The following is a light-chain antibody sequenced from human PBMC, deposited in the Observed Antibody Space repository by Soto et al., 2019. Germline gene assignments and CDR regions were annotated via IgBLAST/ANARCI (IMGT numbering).Light chain of an antibody. Sequence: QSALTQPASVSGSRGQSIPFSCTRTSSDIGGYSYVSWVQQHPDTAPKLMMSDVSDRPSGVSNRFSNSKSGNTASLTLSGPQAEDAADYYCSSYPSGSPSYVFGTGTQVTVL. J-gene: IGLJ1*01. CDR3: SSYPSGSPSYV. CDR2: DVS. CDR1: SSDIGGYSY. V-gene: IGLV2-14*01.